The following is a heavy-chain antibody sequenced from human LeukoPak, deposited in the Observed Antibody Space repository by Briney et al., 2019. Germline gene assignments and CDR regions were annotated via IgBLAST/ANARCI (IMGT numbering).Heavy chain of an antibody. CDR3: ARDLNPGFGESQSLDGDY. Sequence: PSQTLSLTCTVSGGSISSGGYYWSWIRQPPGKGLEWIGYIYHSGSTYYNPSLKSRVTISVDTSKNQLSLKLSSVTAADTAVYYCARDLNPGFGESQSLDGDYWGQGTLVTVSS. CDR2: IYHSGST. CDR1: GGSISSGGYY. V-gene: IGHV4-30-2*01. D-gene: IGHD3-10*01. J-gene: IGHJ4*02.